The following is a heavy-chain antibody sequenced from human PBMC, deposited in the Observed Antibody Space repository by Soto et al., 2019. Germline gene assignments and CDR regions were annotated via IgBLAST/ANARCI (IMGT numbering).Heavy chain of an antibody. CDR2: IYHSGST. CDR3: AREGGDYYGSGSYRWFDP. Sequence: SSETLSLTCAVSGGSISSSNWWSWVRQPPGKGLEWIGEIYHSGSTNYNPSLKSRVTISVDKSKNQFSLKLSSVTAADTAVYYCAREGGDYYGSGSYRWFDPWGQGTLVTVSS. J-gene: IGHJ5*02. V-gene: IGHV4-4*02. D-gene: IGHD3-10*01. CDR1: GGSISSSNW.